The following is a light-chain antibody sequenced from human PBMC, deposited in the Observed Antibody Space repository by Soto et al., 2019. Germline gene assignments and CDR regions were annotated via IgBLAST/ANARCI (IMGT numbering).Light chain of an antibody. CDR3: QQYGSSLTWT. V-gene: IGKV3-20*01. CDR2: GAS. CDR1: QSFSNNY. J-gene: IGKJ1*01. Sequence: EIVLTQSPGTLSLSPGERATLSCRASQSFSNNYLAWYQQKPGQAPRLLIYGASNRATGIPDRFSGSGSGTDFTLTISRLEPEDFAVYYCQQYGSSLTWTFGQGTKV.